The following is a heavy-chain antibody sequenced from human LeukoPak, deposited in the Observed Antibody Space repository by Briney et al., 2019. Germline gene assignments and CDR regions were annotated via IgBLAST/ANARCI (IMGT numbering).Heavy chain of an antibody. CDR2: IYYSGST. D-gene: IGHD3-10*01. CDR1: GGSISSYY. V-gene: IGHV4-59*01. Sequence: SETLSLTCTVSGGSISSYYWSWIRQPPGKGLEWIGYIYYSGSTNYNPSLKSRVTISVDTSKNQFSLKPSSVTAADTAVYYCARDDRGWFDPWGQGTLVTVSS. CDR3: ARDDRGWFDP. J-gene: IGHJ5*02.